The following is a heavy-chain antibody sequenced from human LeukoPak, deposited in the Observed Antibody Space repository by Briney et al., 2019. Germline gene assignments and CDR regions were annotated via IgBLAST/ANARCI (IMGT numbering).Heavy chain of an antibody. Sequence: SVKVSCKASGGTFSSYAISWVRQAPGQGLEWMGGIIPIFGTANYAQKFQGRVTITADESPSTAYMELSSLRSEDTAVYYCARAGWFGELEGPWGQGTLVTVSS. CDR1: GGTFSSYA. D-gene: IGHD3-10*01. CDR3: ARAGWFGELEGP. CDR2: IIPIFGTA. V-gene: IGHV1-69*13. J-gene: IGHJ5*02.